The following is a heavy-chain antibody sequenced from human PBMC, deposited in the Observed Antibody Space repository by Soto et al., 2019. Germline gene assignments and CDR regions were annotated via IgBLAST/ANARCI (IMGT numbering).Heavy chain of an antibody. CDR3: ARGMGLRD. V-gene: IGHV4-59*01. Sequence: QVQLQESGPGLVKPSETLSLTCTVSGGSISSYYWSWIRQPPGKGLEWIGYIFYSGSTNYNPSLKSRVTISVDTSKNQFSLKLSSVTAADTAVYYCARGMGLRDWGQGTLVTVSS. J-gene: IGHJ4*02. CDR2: IFYSGST. D-gene: IGHD4-17*01. CDR1: GGSISSYY.